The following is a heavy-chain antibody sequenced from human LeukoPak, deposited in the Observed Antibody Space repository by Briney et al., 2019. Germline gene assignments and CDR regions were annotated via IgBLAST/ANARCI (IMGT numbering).Heavy chain of an antibody. CDR3: AKDPQKWESYFDY. CDR2: IRYNGSNK. CDR1: GFTFSSYG. V-gene: IGHV3-30*02. J-gene: IGHJ4*02. D-gene: IGHD1-26*01. Sequence: PGGSLRLSCAASGFTFSSYGMHWVRQAPGKGLEWVAFIRYNGSNKYYADSVKGRFTISRDNSKNTLYLQMNRLRAADTAVYYCAKDPQKWESYFDYWGQGTLVTVSS.